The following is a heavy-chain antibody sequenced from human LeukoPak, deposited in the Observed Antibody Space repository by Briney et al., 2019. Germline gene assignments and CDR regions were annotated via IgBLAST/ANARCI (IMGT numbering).Heavy chain of an antibody. CDR3: ASYRLTYYYDSSGYTD. CDR1: GFTFSNYV. CDR2: ISSSSSYI. Sequence: GGSLRLSCAASGFTFSNYVMHWVRQAPGKGLEWVSSISSSSSYIYYADSVKGRFTISRDNAKNSLYLQMNSLRAEDTAVYYCASYRLTYYYDSSGYTDWGQGTLVTVSS. D-gene: IGHD3-22*01. J-gene: IGHJ4*02. V-gene: IGHV3-21*01.